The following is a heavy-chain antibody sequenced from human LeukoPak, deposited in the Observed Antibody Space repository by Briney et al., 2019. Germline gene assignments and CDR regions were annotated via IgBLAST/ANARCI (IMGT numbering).Heavy chain of an antibody. V-gene: IGHV4-34*01. Sequence: SETLSLTCAVYGGSFSGYYWSWIRQPPGKGLEWIGEINHSGSTNYNPSLKSRVTISVDTSKNQFSLKLSSVTAADTAVYYCARMVRGTSYYTSLGDYWGQGTLVTVSS. CDR2: INHSGST. J-gene: IGHJ4*02. CDR3: ARMVRGTSYYTSLGDY. D-gene: IGHD3-10*01. CDR1: GGSFSGYY.